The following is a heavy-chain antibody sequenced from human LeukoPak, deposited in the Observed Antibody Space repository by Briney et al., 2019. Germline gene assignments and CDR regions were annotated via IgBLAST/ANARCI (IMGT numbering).Heavy chain of an antibody. CDR1: GFTLSEYY. V-gene: IGHV3-11*01. Sequence: GGSLRLSCAASGFTLSEYYMSWIRQAPGKGLEWLSYTRTSGSATYYADSVKGRFTIFWDNAKSSLYLQMHSLRAEDTALYYCAKVGGYLIYWGQGTLVTVSS. J-gene: IGHJ4*02. D-gene: IGHD3-22*01. CDR3: AKVGGYLIY. CDR2: TRTSGSAT.